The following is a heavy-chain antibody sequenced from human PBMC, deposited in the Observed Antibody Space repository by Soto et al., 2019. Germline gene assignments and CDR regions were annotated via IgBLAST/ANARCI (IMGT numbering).Heavy chain of an antibody. V-gene: IGHV6-1*01. D-gene: IGHD2-2*01. Sequence: HTLSLTCAISGDSVSSNSAAWNWIRQSPSRGLEWLGRTYYRSKWYNDYAVSVKSRITINPDTSKNQFSLQLNSVTPEDTAVYYRARDGTLGHCSSTRCYHYHGMAVWGQGTTVTGSS. CDR1: GDSVSSNSAA. J-gene: IGHJ6*02. CDR3: ARDGTLGHCSSTRCYHYHGMAV. CDR2: TYYRSKWYN.